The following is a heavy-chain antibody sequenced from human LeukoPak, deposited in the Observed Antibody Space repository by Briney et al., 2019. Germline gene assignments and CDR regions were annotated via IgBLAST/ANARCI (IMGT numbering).Heavy chain of an antibody. V-gene: IGHV1-18*01. D-gene: IGHD1-14*01. J-gene: IGHJ4*02. CDR2: ISAYNGNT. CDR1: RYSFPHYC. Sequence: VPCQPSRYSFPHYCLLWVRQPPAQGLEWMGWISAYNGNTNYAQKLQGRVTMTTDKSTSTAYMELRSLRSDDTAVYCCARDRDRSDRLGIDCWGEGTLVSVCS. CDR3: ARDRDRSDRLGIDC.